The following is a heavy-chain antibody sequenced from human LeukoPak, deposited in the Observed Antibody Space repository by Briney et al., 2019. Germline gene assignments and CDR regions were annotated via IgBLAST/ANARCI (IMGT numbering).Heavy chain of an antibody. CDR3: AKDRGYYYDSSGYYFDY. CDR2: IWWHGNKE. J-gene: IGHJ4*02. V-gene: IGHV3-33*06. CDR1: GFTFSSHG. D-gene: IGHD3-22*01. Sequence: GGSLRLSCAASGFTFSSHGMHWVRQAPGKGLEWVAIIWWHGNKESYADSVKGRFTVSRDNSKNTLYLQMNSLRAEDTAVYYCAKDRGYYYDSSGYYFDYWGQGTLVTVSS.